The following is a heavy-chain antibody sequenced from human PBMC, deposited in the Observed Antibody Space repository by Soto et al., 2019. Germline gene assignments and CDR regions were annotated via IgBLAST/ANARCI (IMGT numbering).Heavy chain of an antibody. CDR1: GFSFSNYG. J-gene: IGHJ3*02. CDR3: ARDGSGDRHAFDI. V-gene: IGHV3-33*01. CDR2: IWYDGSNK. D-gene: IGHD3-10*01. Sequence: GGSLRLSCAASGFSFSNYGMHWVRQAPGKGLEWVAVIWYDGSNKYYADSVKGRFTISRDNSKNTLYLLMNSLRAEDTAVYYCARDGSGDRHAFDIWGQGTMVTVSS.